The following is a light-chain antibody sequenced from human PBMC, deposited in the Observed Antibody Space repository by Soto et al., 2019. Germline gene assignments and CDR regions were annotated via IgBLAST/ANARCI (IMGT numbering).Light chain of an antibody. CDR2: DDT. Sequence: SYELTQPPSVSVAPGQTARIACGGNNIGYRNVHWYQQKPGQAPVLVVYDDTDRPSGIPDRFSGSKSGNTAALTISRVEAGDEADYYCGLFASSSTYVFGTGTKLTVL. J-gene: IGLJ1*01. V-gene: IGLV3-21*02. CDR1: NIGYRN. CDR3: GLFASSSTYV.